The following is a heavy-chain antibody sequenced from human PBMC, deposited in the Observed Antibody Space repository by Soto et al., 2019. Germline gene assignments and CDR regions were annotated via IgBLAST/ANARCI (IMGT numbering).Heavy chain of an antibody. V-gene: IGHV3-23*01. CDR1: GFSFGSYA. Sequence: GVLRLSCAASGFSFGSYALSWVRQAPGKGLEWVSTISGSDGKTFYADSVKSRFSISRDTSQNTLYLQMNSLRADDTAIYYCARWSYLDYWGQGTRVTVSS. J-gene: IGHJ4*02. CDR2: ISGSDGKT. CDR3: ARWSYLDY. D-gene: IGHD3-3*01.